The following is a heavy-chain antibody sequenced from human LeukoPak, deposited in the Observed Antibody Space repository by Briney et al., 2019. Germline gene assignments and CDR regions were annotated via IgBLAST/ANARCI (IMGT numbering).Heavy chain of an antibody. V-gene: IGHV1-8*02. CDR2: MNPNSGNT. Sequence: ASVKVSCKASGYTFTGAYMHWVRQATGQGLEWMGWMNPNSGNTGYAQKFQGRVTMTRNTSISTAYMELSSLRSEDTAVYYCARHGGAAAAIDNWGQGTLVTVSS. J-gene: IGHJ4*02. D-gene: IGHD6-13*01. CDR1: GYTFTGAY. CDR3: ARHGGAAAAIDN.